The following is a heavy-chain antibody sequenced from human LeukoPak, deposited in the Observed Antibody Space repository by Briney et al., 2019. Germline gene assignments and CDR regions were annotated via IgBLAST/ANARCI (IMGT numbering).Heavy chain of an antibody. CDR1: GGSFSGYY. CDR2: INHSGST. CDR3: ARGLGCSSTSCYSFRTYNWFDP. D-gene: IGHD2-2*01. J-gene: IGHJ5*02. V-gene: IGHV4-34*01. Sequence: PSETLSLTCAVYGGSFSGYYWSWIRQPPGKGLEWIGEINHSGSTNYNPSLKSRVTISVDTSKNQFSLKLSSVTAADTAVYYCARGLGCSSTSCYSFRTYNWFDPWGQGTLVTVSS.